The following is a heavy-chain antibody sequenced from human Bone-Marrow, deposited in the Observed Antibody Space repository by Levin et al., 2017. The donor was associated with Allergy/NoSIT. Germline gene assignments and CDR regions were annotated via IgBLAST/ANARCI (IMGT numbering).Heavy chain of an antibody. J-gene: IGHJ4*02. V-gene: IGHV3-30*04. Sequence: PGGSLRLSCAASGFTFSSYAMHWVRQAPGKGLEWVAVISYDGSNKYYADSVKGRFTISRDNSKNTLYLQMNSLRAEDTAVYYCARYSESYGYIGALDYWGQGTLVTVSS. CDR1: GFTFSSYA. CDR3: ARYSESYGYIGALDY. D-gene: IGHD5-18*01. CDR2: ISYDGSNK.